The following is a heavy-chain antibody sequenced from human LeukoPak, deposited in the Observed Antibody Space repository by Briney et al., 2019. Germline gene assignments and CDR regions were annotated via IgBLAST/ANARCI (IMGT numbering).Heavy chain of an antibody. CDR3: ARGSYNAFDI. J-gene: IGHJ3*02. CDR1: GYSISSGYY. D-gene: IGHD1-26*01. CDR2: INHSGST. V-gene: IGHV4-38-2*01. Sequence: PSETLSLTCAVSGYSISSGYYWGWIRQPPGKGLEWIGEINHSGSTNYNPSLKSRVTISVDTSKNQFSLKLSSVTAADTAVYYCARGSYNAFDIWGQGTMVTVSS.